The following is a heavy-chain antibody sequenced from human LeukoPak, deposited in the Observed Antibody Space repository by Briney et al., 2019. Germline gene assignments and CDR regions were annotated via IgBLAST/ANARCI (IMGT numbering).Heavy chain of an antibody. J-gene: IGHJ4*02. D-gene: IGHD2-15*01. V-gene: IGHV3-9*03. CDR1: GFTFDDYA. Sequence: GGSLRLSCAASGFTFDDYAMHWVRQAPGKGLEWESGISWNSGSIGYADSVKGRFTISRDNAKNSLYLQMNSLRAEDMALYYCGEDIEDMPSGFDYWGQGTLVTVSS. CDR2: ISWNSGSI. CDR3: GEDIEDMPSGFDY.